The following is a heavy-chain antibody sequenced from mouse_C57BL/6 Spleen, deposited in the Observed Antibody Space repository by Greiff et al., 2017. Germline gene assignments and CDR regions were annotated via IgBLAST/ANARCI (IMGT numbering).Heavy chain of an antibody. D-gene: IGHD1-1*01. CDR3: ARGSYGSSSFDY. CDR1: GYTFTSYG. V-gene: IGHV1-81*01. CDR2: ISPRSGNT. Sequence: QVQLQQSGAELARPGASVKLSCTASGYTFTSYGISWVKQSTGQGLEWLGEISPRSGNTYYIEKFKGKATLTADKSTSTAYMELRSLTSEDTAVYFCARGSYGSSSFDYWGKGTTLAVSS. J-gene: IGHJ2*01.